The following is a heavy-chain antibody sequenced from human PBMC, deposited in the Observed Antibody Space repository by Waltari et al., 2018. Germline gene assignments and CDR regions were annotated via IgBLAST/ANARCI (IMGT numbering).Heavy chain of an antibody. V-gene: IGHV1-69*13. CDR1: GGTFSSYA. Sequence: QVQLVQSGAEVKKPGSSVKVSCKASGGTFSSYAISWVRQAPGQGLEWMGGIIPIFGTANYAQKFQGRVTITADESTSTAYMELSSLRSEDTAVYYCARENQDWNYHQFDYWGQGTLVTVSS. D-gene: IGHD1-7*01. CDR3: ARENQDWNYHQFDY. J-gene: IGHJ4*02. CDR2: IIPIFGTA.